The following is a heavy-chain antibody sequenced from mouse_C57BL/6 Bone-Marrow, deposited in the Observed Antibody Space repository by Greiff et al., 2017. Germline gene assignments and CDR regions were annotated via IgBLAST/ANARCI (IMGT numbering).Heavy chain of an antibody. CDR2: IYPTSGRT. CDR1: GYTFTSYW. CDR3: ARSGPLGRSFDY. D-gene: IGHD4-1*01. V-gene: IGHV1-55*01. J-gene: IGHJ2*01. Sequence: QVQLQQPGAELVKPGASVKMSCKASGYTFTSYWITWVKPRPGQGLEWIGDIYPTSGRTNYNEKFKSKAILTVDTSSNTAYMQLSSLTSEDSAVFYWARSGPLGRSFDYWGQGTALTVSS.